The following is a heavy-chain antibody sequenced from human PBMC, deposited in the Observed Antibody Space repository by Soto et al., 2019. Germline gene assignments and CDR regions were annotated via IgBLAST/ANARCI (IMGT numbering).Heavy chain of an antibody. V-gene: IGHV3-30*18. CDR2: ISYDGSNK. D-gene: IGHD3-22*01. CDR3: AKDSTPYAHYYDRSGYYPWDY. J-gene: IGHJ4*02. CDR1: GFTFSSYG. Sequence: QVQLVESGGGVVQPGRSLRLSCAASGFTFSSYGMHWVRQAPGKGLEWVAVISYDGSNKYYADSVKGRFTISRDNSKNTLYLQMNSLRAEDTAVYYCAKDSTPYAHYYDRSGYYPWDYWGQGTLVTVSS.